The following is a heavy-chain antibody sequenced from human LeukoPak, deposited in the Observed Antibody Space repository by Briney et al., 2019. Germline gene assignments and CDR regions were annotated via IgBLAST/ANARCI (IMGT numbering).Heavy chain of an antibody. Sequence: PSETLSLTCTVSGGSISSYYWSWIRQPPGKGLEWIGYIYYSGSTNYNPSLKSRVTISVDTSKNQFSLKLSSVTAADTAVYYCARVSRRYSSGWYPLYDFDYWGQGTLVTVSS. CDR1: GGSISSYY. J-gene: IGHJ4*02. CDR2: IYYSGST. CDR3: ARVSRRYSSGWYPLYDFDY. V-gene: IGHV4-59*01. D-gene: IGHD6-19*01.